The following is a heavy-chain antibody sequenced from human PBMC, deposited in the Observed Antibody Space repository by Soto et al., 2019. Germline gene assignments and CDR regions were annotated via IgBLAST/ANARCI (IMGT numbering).Heavy chain of an antibody. CDR2: INHSGST. J-gene: IGHJ6*02. Sequence: PSETLSLTCAVYGGSFSGYYWSWIRQPPGKGLEWIGEINHSGSTNYNPSLKSRVTISVDTSKNQFSLKLSSVTAADTAVYYCARTRGDFWSGYWAYYYYGMDVWGQGTTVTAP. D-gene: IGHD3-3*01. CDR1: GGSFSGYY. CDR3: ARTRGDFWSGYWAYYYYGMDV. V-gene: IGHV4-34*01.